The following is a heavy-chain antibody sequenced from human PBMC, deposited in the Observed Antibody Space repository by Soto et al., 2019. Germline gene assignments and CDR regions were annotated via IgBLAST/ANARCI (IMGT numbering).Heavy chain of an antibody. D-gene: IGHD6-13*01. CDR2: MNPNSGNT. V-gene: IGHV1-8*01. CDR3: ARVFPWRAAAGTGGMDV. Sequence: QVQLVQSGAEVKKPGASVKVSCKASGYTFTSYDINWVRQATGQGLEWMGWMNPNSGNTGYAQKFQGRVTMTRNTSISTAYMELSSLRSEEPAVYYCARVFPWRAAAGTGGMDVWGQGTTVTVSS. CDR1: GYTFTSYD. J-gene: IGHJ6*01.